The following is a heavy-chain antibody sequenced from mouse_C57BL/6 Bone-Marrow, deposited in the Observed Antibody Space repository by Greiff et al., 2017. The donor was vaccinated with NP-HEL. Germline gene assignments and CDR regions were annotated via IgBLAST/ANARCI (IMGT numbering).Heavy chain of an antibody. CDR3: ARGRVTTVVATYYFDY. CDR2: IDPSDSYT. J-gene: IGHJ2*01. D-gene: IGHD1-1*01. Sequence: QVQLKQPGAELVMPGASVKLSCKASGYTFTSYWMHWVKQRPGQGLEWIGEIDPSDSYTNYNQKFKGKSTLTVDKSSSTAYMQLSSLTSEDSAVYYCARGRVTTVVATYYFDYWGQGTTLTVSS. V-gene: IGHV1-69*01. CDR1: GYTFTSYW.